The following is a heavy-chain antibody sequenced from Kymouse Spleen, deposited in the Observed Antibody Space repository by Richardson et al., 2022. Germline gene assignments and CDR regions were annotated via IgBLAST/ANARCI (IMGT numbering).Heavy chain of an antibody. D-gene: IGHD5-18,IGHD5-18*01. CDR3: ARGEYSYGYLYFDY. CDR1: GGSVSSGSYY. V-gene: IGHV4-61*01. Sequence: QVQLQESGPGLVKPSETLSLTCTVSGGSVSSGSYYWSWIRQPPGKGLEWIGYIYYSGSTNYNPSLKSRVTISVDTSKNQFSLKLSSVTAADTAVYYCARGEYSYGYLYFDYWGQGTLVTVSS. J-gene: IGHJ4*02. CDR2: IYYSGST.